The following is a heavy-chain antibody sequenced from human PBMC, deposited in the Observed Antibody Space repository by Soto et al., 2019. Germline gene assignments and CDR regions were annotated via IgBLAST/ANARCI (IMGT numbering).Heavy chain of an antibody. CDR3: ARAYGSGSYPSDY. J-gene: IGHJ4*02. Sequence: EVQLVESGGGLVQPGGSLRLSCAASGFTVTSSYMGWVRQAPGKGLEWVSVIYSGGDTYYGDSVKGRFTIARHSSKNTLYLQRNSLRAEDTAVYYCARAYGSGSYPSDYWGQGTQVTVSS. CDR2: IYSGGDT. CDR1: GFTVTSSY. V-gene: IGHV3-53*04. D-gene: IGHD3-10*01.